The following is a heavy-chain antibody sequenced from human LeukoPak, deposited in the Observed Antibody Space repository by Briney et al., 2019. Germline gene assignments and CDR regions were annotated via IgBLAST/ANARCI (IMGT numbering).Heavy chain of an antibody. D-gene: IGHD3-9*01. CDR1: GYRFTGYY. Sequence: GASVKVSCKASGYRFTGYYIHWVRQAPGQGLEWMGWINPHSGGTKFAQKFQGRVTMTRDTSISTAYMEVSRLRSDDAAVYYYAREYYDILTGSLDYWGQGTLVTVSS. V-gene: IGHV1-2*02. J-gene: IGHJ4*02. CDR2: INPHSGGT. CDR3: AREYYDILTGSLDY.